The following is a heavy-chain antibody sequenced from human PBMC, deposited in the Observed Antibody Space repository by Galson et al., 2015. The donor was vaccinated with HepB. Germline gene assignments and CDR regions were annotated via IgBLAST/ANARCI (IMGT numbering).Heavy chain of an antibody. J-gene: IGHJ5*02. Sequence: SLRLSCAASGFTFSSYSMNWVRQAPGKGLEWVSSISSSSSYIYYADSVKGRFTISRDNAKNSLYLQMNSLRAEDTAVYYCARDRACSGGSCYSPWGQGTLVTVSS. D-gene: IGHD2-15*01. CDR3: ARDRACSGGSCYSP. CDR2: ISSSSSYI. V-gene: IGHV3-21*01. CDR1: GFTFSSYS.